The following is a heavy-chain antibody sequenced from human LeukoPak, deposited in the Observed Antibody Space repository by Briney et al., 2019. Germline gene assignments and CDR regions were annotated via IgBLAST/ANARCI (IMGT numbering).Heavy chain of an antibody. CDR3: ARGASTMIKFDP. D-gene: IGHD3-22*01. CDR2: MNPNSGNT. J-gene: IGHJ5*02. CDR1: GYTFTSYD. V-gene: IGHV1-8*01. Sequence: ASVKVSCKASGYTFTSYDINWVRQATGQGLEWMGWMNPNSGNTGYAQEFQGRVTMTRNTSISTAYMELSSLRSEDTAVYYCARGASTMIKFDPWGQGTLVTVSS.